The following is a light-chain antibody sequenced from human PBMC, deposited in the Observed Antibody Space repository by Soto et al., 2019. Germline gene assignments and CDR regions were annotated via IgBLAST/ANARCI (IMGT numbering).Light chain of an antibody. CDR1: QVIRND. V-gene: IGKV1-17*01. J-gene: IGKJ1*01. CDR3: QQLNRHPRT. CDR2: IIS. Sequence: DIQMTQSPSSLSASVGDRVTITCRASQVIRNDLVWFQQKTAKAPTHLMYIISTLQSWVPSRFSGSRSGREDFITISSLQPEDYATDYCQQLNRHPRTFGQGTKVDIK.